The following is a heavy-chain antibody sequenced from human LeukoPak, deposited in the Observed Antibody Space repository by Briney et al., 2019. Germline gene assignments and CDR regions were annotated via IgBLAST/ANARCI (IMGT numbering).Heavy chain of an antibody. V-gene: IGHV1-2*06. CDR2: INPNSGGT. CDR1: GYTFTGYY. CDR3: ARDRGIGYCSSTSRYTPLYDYYSGMDV. Sequence: ASVKVSCKASGYTFTGYYMHWVRQAPGQGLEWMGRINPNSGGTNYAQKFQGRVTMTRDTSISTAYMELSRLRSDDTAVYYCARDRGIGYCSSTSRYTPLYDYYSGMDVWGQGTTVTVSS. J-gene: IGHJ6*02. D-gene: IGHD2-2*02.